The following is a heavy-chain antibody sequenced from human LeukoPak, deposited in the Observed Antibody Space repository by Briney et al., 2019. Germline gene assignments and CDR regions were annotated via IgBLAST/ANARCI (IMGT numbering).Heavy chain of an antibody. D-gene: IGHD3-22*01. CDR1: GFTFSSYS. CDR2: ISSSSSYI. CDR3: ARDIYYYDSSGYYFPGGSDY. J-gene: IGHJ4*02. Sequence: GGSLRLSCAASGFTFSSYSMNWVRQAPGKGLEWVSSISSSSSYIYYADSVKGRFTISRDDAKNSLYLQMNSLRAEDTAVYYCARDIYYYDSSGYYFPGGSDYWGQGTLVTVSS. V-gene: IGHV3-21*01.